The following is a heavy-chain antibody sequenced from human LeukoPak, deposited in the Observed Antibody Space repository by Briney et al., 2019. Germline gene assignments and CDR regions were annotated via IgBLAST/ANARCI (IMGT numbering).Heavy chain of an antibody. CDR2: ISWNSGSI. D-gene: IGHD4-11*01. CDR1: GFTFDDYD. J-gene: IGHJ4*02. CDR3: AKAKARWPTVTTFDY. V-gene: IGHV3-9*03. Sequence: GGSLRLSCAASGFTFDDYDMHWVRQAPGKGLEWVSGISWNSGSIGYADSVKGRFTISRDNAKNSLYLQMNSLRAEDMALYYCAKAKARWPTVTTFDYWGQGTLVTVSS.